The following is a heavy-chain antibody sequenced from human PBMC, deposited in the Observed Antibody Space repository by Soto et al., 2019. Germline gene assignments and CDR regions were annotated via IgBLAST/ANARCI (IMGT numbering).Heavy chain of an antibody. D-gene: IGHD3-10*01. CDR3: AKERKLLWFGELLSD. CDR1: GFTFSSYG. CDR2: ISYDGSNK. Sequence: GGSLRLSCAASGFTFSSYGMHWVRQAPGKGLEWVAVISYDGSNKYYADSVKGRFTISRDNSKNTLYLQMNSLRAEDTAVYYCAKERKLLWFGELLSDWGQGTLVTVSS. J-gene: IGHJ4*02. V-gene: IGHV3-30*18.